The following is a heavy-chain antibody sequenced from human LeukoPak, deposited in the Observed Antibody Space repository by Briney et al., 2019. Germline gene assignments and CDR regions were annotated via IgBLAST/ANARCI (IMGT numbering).Heavy chain of an antibody. Sequence: GGSLRLSCAASGFTFTNYWMTWVRQVPGKGLEWVANIHKAGSESYYVDSVKGRFAISRDNAKNSLYLQLSSLRVEDTAVYYCARVGAWELQRVFEHWGQGTLVTVSS. V-gene: IGHV3-7*01. D-gene: IGHD1-26*01. CDR2: IHKAGSES. J-gene: IGHJ4*02. CDR3: ARVGAWELQRVFEH. CDR1: GFTFTNYW.